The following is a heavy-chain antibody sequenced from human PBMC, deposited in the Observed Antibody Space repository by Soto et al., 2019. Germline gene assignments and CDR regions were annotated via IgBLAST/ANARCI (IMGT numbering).Heavy chain of an antibody. CDR3: AKDRLPYYDFWSGYYTNNFDY. V-gene: IGHV3-23*01. CDR2: ISGSGGST. Sequence: LSLTCAASGFTFSSYAMSWVRQAPGKGLEWVSAISGSGGSTYYADSVKGRFTISRDNSKNTLYLQMNSLRAEDTAVYYCAKDRLPYYDFWSGYYTNNFDYWGQGTLVTVSS. D-gene: IGHD3-3*01. CDR1: GFTFSSYA. J-gene: IGHJ4*02.